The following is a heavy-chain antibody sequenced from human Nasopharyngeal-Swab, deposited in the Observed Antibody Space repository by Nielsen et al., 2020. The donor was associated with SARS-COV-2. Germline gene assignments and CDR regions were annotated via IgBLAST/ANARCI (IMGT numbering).Heavy chain of an antibody. CDR1: GCTFSSYA. V-gene: IGHV1-69*13. J-gene: IGHJ6*04. CDR3: AGATIFGVVIIGPTTGMDV. CDR2: IIPIFGTA. Sequence: SVKVSCKASGCTFSSYAISWVRQAPGQGLEWMGGIIPIFGTANYAQKFQGRVTITADESTSTAYMELSSLRSEDTAVYYCAGATIFGVVIIGPTTGMDVWGKGTTVTVSS. D-gene: IGHD3-3*01.